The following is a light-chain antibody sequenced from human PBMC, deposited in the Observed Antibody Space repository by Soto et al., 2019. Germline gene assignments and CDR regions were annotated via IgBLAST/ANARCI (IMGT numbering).Light chain of an antibody. CDR3: EYYGTSIT. CDR1: QSIGSS. CDR2: GTS. J-gene: IGKJ4*01. V-gene: IGKV3-20*01. Sequence: EMVMTQSPASLSGSAGGRATLSCRASQSIGSSLAWYQQKPGQAPSRLIHGTSNRATGIPDRFSGSGSGTDFTLTFSRLEPEDFAVYYCEYYGTSITFGGGTKV.